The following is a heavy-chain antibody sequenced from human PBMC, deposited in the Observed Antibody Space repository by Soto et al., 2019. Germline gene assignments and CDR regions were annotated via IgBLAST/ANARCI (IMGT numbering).Heavy chain of an antibody. D-gene: IGHD4-17*01. CDR1: GGPISNGPYY. V-gene: IGHV4-39*01. J-gene: IGHJ6*02. CDR2: IYYSGSA. CDR3: ARHGVDYGDYASYYYYGMDV. Sequence: PSEPLSLTFTVSGGPISNGPYYRGWIRQPPGKWLEWIGFIYYSGSAYYNPSPKSRVTISIDTSKNQFSLKLTSVTAADTAVFYCARHGVDYGDYASYYYYGMDVWGRGTTVT.